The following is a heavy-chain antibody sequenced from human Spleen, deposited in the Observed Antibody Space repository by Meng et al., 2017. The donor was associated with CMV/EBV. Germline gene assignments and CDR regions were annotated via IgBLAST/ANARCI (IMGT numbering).Heavy chain of an antibody. CDR2: IYYSGST. Sequence: GSLRLSCSVSGGSISSSSYYWGWIRQPPGKGLEWIGSIYYSGSTYYNPSLKSRVTISVDTSKNQFSLKLSSVTAADTAVYYCARESSSPYYYYGMDVWGQGTTVTVSS. CDR3: ARESSSPYYYYGMDV. V-gene: IGHV4-39*07. J-gene: IGHJ6*02. D-gene: IGHD6-6*01. CDR1: GGSISSSSYY.